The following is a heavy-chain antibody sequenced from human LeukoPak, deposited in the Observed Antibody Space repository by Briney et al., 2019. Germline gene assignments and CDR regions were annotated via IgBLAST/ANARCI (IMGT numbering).Heavy chain of an antibody. CDR2: ISAYNGNT. V-gene: IGHV1-18*01. J-gene: IGHJ1*01. CDR1: GYTFTSYG. Sequence: ASVRVSCKASGYTFTSYGISWVRQAPGQGLEWMGWISAYNGNTNYAQKLQGRVTMTTDTSTSTAYMELRSLRSDDTAVYYCARGYDSSGSNDFQHWGQGTLVTVSS. CDR3: ARGYDSSGSNDFQH. D-gene: IGHD3-22*01.